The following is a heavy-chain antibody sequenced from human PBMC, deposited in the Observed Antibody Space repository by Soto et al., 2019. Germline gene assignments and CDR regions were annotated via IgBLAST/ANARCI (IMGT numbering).Heavy chain of an antibody. V-gene: IGHV1-24*01. CDR3: ATGLNYCSGGSCRSNLYY. D-gene: IGHD2-15*01. Sequence: ASVKVSCKVSGYTLTELSMHWVRQAPGKGFEWMGGFDPEDGETIYAQKFQGRVTMTEDTSTDTAYMELSSLRSEDTAVYYCATGLNYCSGGSCRSNLYYWGQGTLVTVSS. J-gene: IGHJ4*02. CDR1: GYTLTELS. CDR2: FDPEDGET.